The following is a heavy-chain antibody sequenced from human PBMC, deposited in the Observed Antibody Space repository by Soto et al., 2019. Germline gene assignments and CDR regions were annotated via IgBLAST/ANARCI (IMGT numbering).Heavy chain of an antibody. Sequence: QVQLVQSGAEVKKPGASVKVSCKASGYTFTGYYMHWVRQAPGQWLEWMGWINPNSGGTNYAQKFQGWVTMTRDTSISTAYMELSRLRSDDTAVYHCATLIAAAGTSEIDYWGQGTLVTVSS. CDR2: INPNSGGT. V-gene: IGHV1-2*04. J-gene: IGHJ4*02. CDR1: GYTFTGYY. CDR3: ATLIAAAGTSEIDY. D-gene: IGHD6-13*01.